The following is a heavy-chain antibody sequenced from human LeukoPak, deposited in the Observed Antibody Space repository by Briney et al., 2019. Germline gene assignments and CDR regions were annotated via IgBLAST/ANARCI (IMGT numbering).Heavy chain of an antibody. V-gene: IGHV1-69*04. D-gene: IGHD2-15*01. CDR1: GGTFSSYA. CDR2: IIPILGIA. J-gene: IGHJ5*02. Sequence: SVKVSCKASGGTFSSYAISWVRQAPGQGLEWMGRIIPILGIANYAQKFQGRVTITADKSTSTAYMELSSLRSEDTAVYYCARDLPEEDIVVVVADTNWFDPWGQGTLVTASS. CDR3: ARDLPEEDIVVVVADTNWFDP.